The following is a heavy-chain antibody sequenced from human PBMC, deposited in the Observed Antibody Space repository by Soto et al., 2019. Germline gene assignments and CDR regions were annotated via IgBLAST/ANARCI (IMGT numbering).Heavy chain of an antibody. D-gene: IGHD3-16*01. Sequence: PGGSLRLSCAVSGFTFDDNAMHWVRQAPEKGLEWVSGINWKSDIGYADSVKGRFTISRDNAENSLYLQMNSPRAEDTALYYCAISQDRGGRTTFIYWGQGTQVTV. CDR3: AISQDRGGRTTFIY. CDR2: INWKSDI. CDR1: GFTFDDNA. V-gene: IGHV3-9*01. J-gene: IGHJ4*02.